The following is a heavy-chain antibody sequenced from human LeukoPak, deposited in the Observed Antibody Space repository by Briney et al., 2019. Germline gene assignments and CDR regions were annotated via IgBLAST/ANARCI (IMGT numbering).Heavy chain of an antibody. CDR1: GFTVSSNY. J-gene: IGHJ3*02. CDR3: ARGVSDAFDI. D-gene: IGHD6-6*01. Sequence: GGSLRLSCAASGFTVSSNYMSWVRQAPGKGLEWVSVIYTGGSTYYADSVKGRFTISGDNSKNTVYLQMNSLRAEDTAVYYCARGVSDAFDIWGQGTMVTVSS. V-gene: IGHV3-53*01. CDR2: IYTGGST.